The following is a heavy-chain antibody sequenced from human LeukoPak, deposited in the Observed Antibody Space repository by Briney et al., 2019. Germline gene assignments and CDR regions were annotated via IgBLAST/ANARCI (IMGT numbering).Heavy chain of an antibody. CDR1: GGTVSSGSYY. J-gene: IGHJ5*02. CDR3: ARVEGNWFDP. Sequence: SETLSLTCAASGGTVSSGSYYWSWIGQPPGQGLEWIGYIYYSGSTNYNPSLKSRVTISVDTSKNQFSLKLSSVTAADTAVYFCARVEGNWFDPWGQGTLVTVSS. CDR2: IYYSGST. V-gene: IGHV4-61*01.